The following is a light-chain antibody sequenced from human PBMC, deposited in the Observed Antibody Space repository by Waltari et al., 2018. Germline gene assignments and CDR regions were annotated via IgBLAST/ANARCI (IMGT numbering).Light chain of an antibody. CDR2: GVT. V-gene: IGLV2-14*01. J-gene: IGLJ3*02. Sequence: QSALTQPASVSGSPGQSITISCTGTSNDVGGYDYVSWFQQHPDKAPKLMIYGVTNRPYGVSMRFFGSKSGNTASLTISGLQAEDEADYYCSSYTRSDTLVFGGGTRLTVL. CDR3: SSYTRSDTLV. CDR1: SNDVGGYDY.